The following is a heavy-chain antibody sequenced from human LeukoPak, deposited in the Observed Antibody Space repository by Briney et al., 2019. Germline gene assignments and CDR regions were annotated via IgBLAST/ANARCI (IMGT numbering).Heavy chain of an antibody. J-gene: IGHJ4*02. CDR2: IYSGGST. CDR1: GFIVSNNY. V-gene: IGHV3-53*01. CDR3: ATASIIHHYEGGN. D-gene: IGHD3-16*01. Sequence: PGGSLRLSCAASGFIVSNNYMSWVRQAPGKELEWVSVIYSGGSTYYAGSVKGRFTISRDISKNTLFLQMNSLRAEDTAVYYCATASIIHHYEGGNWGQGTLVTVSS.